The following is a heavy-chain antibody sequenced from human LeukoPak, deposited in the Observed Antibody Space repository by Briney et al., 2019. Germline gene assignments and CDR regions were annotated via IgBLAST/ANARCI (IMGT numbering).Heavy chain of an antibody. CDR3: ATDWGFGELFSRFHY. D-gene: IGHD3-10*01. V-gene: IGHV3-7*03. CDR2: IKHDGSEK. CDR1: GFTFSNHW. J-gene: IGHJ4*02. Sequence: GGSLRLSCAASGFTFSNHWMSWVRQAPGKGLEWLANIKHDGSEKYYVDSVKGRFTISRDNAKNSLYLQLNSLRAEDTAVYYCATDWGFGELFSRFHYWGQGTLVTVSS.